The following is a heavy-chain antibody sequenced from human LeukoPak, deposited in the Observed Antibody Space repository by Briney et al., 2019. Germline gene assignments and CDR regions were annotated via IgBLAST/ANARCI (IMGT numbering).Heavy chain of an antibody. CDR2: ILPGDSDT. CDR1: GNSITTYW. CDR3: ATYFAGAETFDI. J-gene: IGHJ3*02. V-gene: IGHV5-51*01. Sequence: GESLKISCKASGNSITTYWIGWVRQKPGKGLEWMGLILPGDSDTKYSPSFQGQVTISADKSISTAYLQWSSLKASDTAIYYCATYFAGAETFDIWGQGTVVTVSS. D-gene: IGHD3-16*01.